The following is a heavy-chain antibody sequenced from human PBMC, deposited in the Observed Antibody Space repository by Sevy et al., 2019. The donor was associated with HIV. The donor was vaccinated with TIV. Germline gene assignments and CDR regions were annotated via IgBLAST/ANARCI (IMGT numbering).Heavy chain of an antibody. CDR3: ARLFDDSSGPPSDY. Sequence: SETLSLTCTVSGDSISSSNFYWGWIRQPPGKGLESIGGIYYSGSTYYNPSLKSRVTISVDTSKDQFSLKLRSVTAADTAVYYCARLFDDSSGPPSDYWGQGTLVTVSS. CDR1: GDSISSSNFY. CDR2: IYYSGST. D-gene: IGHD3-22*01. J-gene: IGHJ4*02. V-gene: IGHV4-39*01.